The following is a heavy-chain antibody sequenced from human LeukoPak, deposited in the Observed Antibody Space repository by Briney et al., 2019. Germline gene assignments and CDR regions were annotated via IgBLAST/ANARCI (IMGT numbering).Heavy chain of an antibody. V-gene: IGHV3-74*01. CDR1: GFTFSTYW. CDR3: VLVTTGS. J-gene: IGHJ3*01. D-gene: IGHD4-17*01. CDR2: INSDGSII. Sequence: GGSLRLSCAASGFTFSTYWMHWVRQAPGKGLVWVSRINSDGSIINYADSVKGRFTISRDNAKNTPYLHMNSLRAEDTAVYYCVLVTTGSWGQGTMVTVS.